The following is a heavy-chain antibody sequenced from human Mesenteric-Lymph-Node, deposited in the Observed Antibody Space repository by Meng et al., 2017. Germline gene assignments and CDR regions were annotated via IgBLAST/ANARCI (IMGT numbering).Heavy chain of an antibody. CDR1: GGSFSGYY. V-gene: IGHV4-34*01. CDR3: ARVGAYCGGDCYHPR. J-gene: IGHJ4*02. CDR2: IYHSGST. D-gene: IGHD2-21*02. Sequence: QVQQQQWGAGLLKPSEPLSLTCAVYGGSFSGYYWSWIRQPPGKGLEWIGEIYHSGSTNYNPSLKSRVTISVDESKNQFSLRLSSVTAADTAVYYCARVGAYCGGDCYHPRWGQGTLVTVSS.